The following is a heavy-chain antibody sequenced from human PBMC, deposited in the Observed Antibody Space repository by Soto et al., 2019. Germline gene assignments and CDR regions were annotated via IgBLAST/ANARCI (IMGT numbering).Heavy chain of an antibody. J-gene: IGHJ4*02. Sequence: QVQLQQWGAGLLKPSETLSLTCAVYGGSFSGYYWSWIRQPPGKGLEWIGEINHSGSTNYNPTLKSRVTISVDTSKNQFSLKLSSVTAADTAVYYCARGRAARLYYGGQGTLVTVSS. CDR1: GGSFSGYY. CDR2: INHSGST. V-gene: IGHV4-34*01. D-gene: IGHD6-6*01. CDR3: ARGRAARLYY.